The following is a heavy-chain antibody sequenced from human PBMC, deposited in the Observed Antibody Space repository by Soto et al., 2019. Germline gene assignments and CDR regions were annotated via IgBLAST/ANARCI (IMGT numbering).Heavy chain of an antibody. V-gene: IGHV3-30-3*01. CDR2: ISYDGSNK. J-gene: IGHJ4*02. Sequence: QVQLVESGGGVVQPGRSLRLSCAASGFTFSSYAMHWVRQAPGKGLEWVAVISYDGSNKYYADSVKGRFTISRDNSKHRLYRQMNSLRREDKAGDYGAGDINRGWNYAAYWGQGPLVPVPS. CDR3: AGDINRGWNYAAY. CDR1: GFTFSSYA. D-gene: IGHD1-7*01.